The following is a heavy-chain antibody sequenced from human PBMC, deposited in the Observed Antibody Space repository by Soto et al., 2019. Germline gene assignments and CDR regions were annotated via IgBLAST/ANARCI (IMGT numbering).Heavy chain of an antibody. J-gene: IGHJ4*02. CDR3: ARDNPRRNMKGPFDY. V-gene: IGHV4-61*01. CDR1: GGSVSSGSYY. CDR2: IYYSGST. D-gene: IGHD3-16*01. Sequence: SETLSLTCTVSGGSVSSGSYYWSWIRQPPGKGLEWIGYIYYSGSTNYNPSLKSRVTISVDTSKNQFSLKLSSVTAADTAVYYCARDNPRRNMKGPFDYWGQGTLVTVSS.